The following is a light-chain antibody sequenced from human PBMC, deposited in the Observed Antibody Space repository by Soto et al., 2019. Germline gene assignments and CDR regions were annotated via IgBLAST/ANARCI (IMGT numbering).Light chain of an antibody. CDR3: QQYNTYPMT. CDR1: QTINSW. J-gene: IGKJ1*01. V-gene: IGKV1-5*03. Sequence: DVQMTQSPSTLSASVGXTVTITCRASQTINSWLAWYQHRPGKGPKLLIYKTSTVEGGVPLRFSGSGSGTEFTLTISSLQPADSATYYCQQYNTYPMTFGQGTKVDTK. CDR2: KTS.